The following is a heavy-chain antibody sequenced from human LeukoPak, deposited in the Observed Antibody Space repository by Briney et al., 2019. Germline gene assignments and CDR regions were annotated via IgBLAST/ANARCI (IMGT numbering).Heavy chain of an antibody. V-gene: IGHV3-23*01. CDR3: GDEVARFDY. CDR1: ALTFSSSA. CDR2: ISAGDDTT. J-gene: IGHJ4*01. D-gene: IGHD2-15*01. Sequence: GGSLRLSGSASALTFSSSAMRWARQAPGKELEWVSGISAGDDTTSYTDSVKGRFTISRDNSKEALYMQMTNVTAEDKAVYYCGDEVARFDY.